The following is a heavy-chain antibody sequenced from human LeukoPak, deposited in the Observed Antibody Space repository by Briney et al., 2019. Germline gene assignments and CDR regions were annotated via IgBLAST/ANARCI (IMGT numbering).Heavy chain of an antibody. CDR2: ISSSSSYI. CDR3: ARSSVVIAAAGSFDY. V-gene: IGHV3-21*01. Sequence: PGGSLRLSCAASGFTFSSDSMNWVRQAPGKGLEWVSSISSSSSYIYYADSVKGRFTISRDNAKNSLYLQMNSLRAEDTAVYYCARSSVVIAAAGSFDYWGQGTLVTVSS. D-gene: IGHD6-13*01. CDR1: GFTFSSDS. J-gene: IGHJ4*02.